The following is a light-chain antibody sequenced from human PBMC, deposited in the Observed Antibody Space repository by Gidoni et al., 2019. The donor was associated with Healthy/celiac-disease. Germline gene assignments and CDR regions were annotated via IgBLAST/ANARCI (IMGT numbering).Light chain of an antibody. CDR1: QSVSSN. V-gene: IGKV3-15*01. J-gene: IGKJ1*01. CDR2: GAS. CDR3: QQYDNWPPWT. Sequence: IVMTQSPATLSVSPGERATLSCRASQSVSSNLAWYQQKPGQAPRLLIYGASTSATGSPARFSGSGSGTEFNLNISSMQSEDFAVYYCQQYDNWPPWTVGQGTKVEIK.